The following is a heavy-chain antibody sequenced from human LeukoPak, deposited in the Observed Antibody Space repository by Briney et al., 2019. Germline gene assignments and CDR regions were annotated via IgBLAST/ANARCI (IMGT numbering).Heavy chain of an antibody. Sequence: SDTLSLTCTVSGGSISRSSYYWGWIRQPPGKGLEWIGSIYYSGSTYYNPSLKSRVIISVDTSKNHFSLKLSSVTAADTAVYYCAGSLPPDIGIDIFDYWGQGTLVTVSS. CDR3: AGSLPPDIGIDIFDY. CDR2: IYYSGST. CDR1: GGSISRSSYY. V-gene: IGHV4-39*07. D-gene: IGHD5-12*01. J-gene: IGHJ4*02.